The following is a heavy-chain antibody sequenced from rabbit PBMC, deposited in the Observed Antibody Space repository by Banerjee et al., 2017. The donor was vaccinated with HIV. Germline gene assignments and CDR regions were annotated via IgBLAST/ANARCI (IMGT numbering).Heavy chain of an antibody. CDR2: IYAGSSGST. CDR3: VRDGYASSSGYAINL. CDR1: GFSFSGVYY. J-gene: IGHJ4*01. D-gene: IGHD1-1*01. V-gene: IGHV1S40*01. Sequence: QSLEESGGDLVKPGASLTLTCTASGFSFSGVYYMCWVRQAPGKGLEWIACIYAGSSGSTYYASWAKGRFTISKTSSTTVTLQMTSLTAADTATYFCVRDGYASSSGYAINLWGPGTLVT.